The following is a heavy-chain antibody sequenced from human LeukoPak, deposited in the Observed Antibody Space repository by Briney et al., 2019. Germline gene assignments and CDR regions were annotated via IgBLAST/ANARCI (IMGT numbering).Heavy chain of an antibody. CDR3: AKRRITMVRGVNNGFDY. J-gene: IGHJ4*02. CDR1: GGSISNYY. Sequence: SETLSLTCTVSGGSISNYYWSWIRQPPGNTLEWIGYIYYSGSTNYNPSLKSRATISVDTSKNQFSPNLNSVTAADTAVYYCAKRRITMVRGVNNGFDYWGQGTLVTVSS. V-gene: IGHV4-59*01. D-gene: IGHD3-10*01. CDR2: IYYSGST.